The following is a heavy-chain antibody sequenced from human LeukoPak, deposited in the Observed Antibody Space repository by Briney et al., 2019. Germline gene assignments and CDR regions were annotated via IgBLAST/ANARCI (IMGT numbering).Heavy chain of an antibody. CDR2: IYHSGST. CDR3: ARDRAAEGFHYYYYMDV. V-gene: IGHV4-59*12. J-gene: IGHJ6*03. D-gene: IGHD6-13*01. CDR1: GGSISSYY. Sequence: SETLSLTCTVSGGSISSYYWSWIRQPPGKGLEWIGYIYHSGSTYYNPSLKSRVTISVDRSKNQFSLKLSSVTAADTAVYYCARDRAAEGFHYYYYMDVWGKGTTVTVSS.